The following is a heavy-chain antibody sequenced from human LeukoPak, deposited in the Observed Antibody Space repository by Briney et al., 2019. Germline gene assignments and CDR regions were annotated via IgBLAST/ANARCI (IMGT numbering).Heavy chain of an antibody. CDR2: IHPDGKNT. D-gene: IGHD5-18*01. CDR3: ASYVDTVRYDAFDV. V-gene: IGHV3-74*01. CDR1: GFTFSSYS. J-gene: IGHJ3*01. Sequence: GGSLRLSCAASGFTFSSYSMNWVRQAPGKGLVWVSRIHPDGKNTAYADSVKGRFTISRDNARNTLFLQMNSLGAEDAAVYYCASYVDTVRYDAFDVWGQGTMVTVSS.